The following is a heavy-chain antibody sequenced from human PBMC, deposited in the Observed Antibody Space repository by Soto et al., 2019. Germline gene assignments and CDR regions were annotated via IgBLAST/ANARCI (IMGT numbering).Heavy chain of an antibody. Sequence: EEQLVESGGGLVQPGGSLRLSCAASGFTFSSDWMSWFRQAPVRGLEWVANIKQEGSEKSSVDSVKGRFTISRDNAKNSLSLQINSLRAEDTSVYYCARELRLVEGLLPRYSYYYMDVWGKGTTVTVSS. J-gene: IGHJ6*03. CDR1: GFTFSSDW. D-gene: IGHD3-3*01. CDR2: IKQEGSEK. V-gene: IGHV3-7*01. CDR3: ARELRLVEGLLPRYSYYYMDV.